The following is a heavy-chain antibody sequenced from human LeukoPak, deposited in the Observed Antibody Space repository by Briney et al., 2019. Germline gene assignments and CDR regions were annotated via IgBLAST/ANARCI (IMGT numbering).Heavy chain of an antibody. V-gene: IGHV1-18*04. CDR1: AYTFTGYY. D-gene: IGHD6-19*01. CDR3: ARNAYNTGWNSDY. Sequence: GASVKVSCKASAYTFTGYYMHWVRQAPGQGLEWMGWISGYNGDTNYAQSLQGRVTMTTDTSTTTAYMELRSLKSDDTAVYYCARNAYNTGWNSDYWGQGTLVTVSS. CDR2: ISGYNGDT. J-gene: IGHJ4*02.